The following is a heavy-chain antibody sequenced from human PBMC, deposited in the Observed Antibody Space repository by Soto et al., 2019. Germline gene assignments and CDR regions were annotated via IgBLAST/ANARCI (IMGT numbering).Heavy chain of an antibody. CDR3: ARERLPIRGYSGYGQRFIVPWFDP. D-gene: IGHD5-12*01. V-gene: IGHV3-30-3*01. CDR2: ISYDGSNK. Sequence: QVQLVESGGGVVQPGRSLRLSCAASGFTFSSYAMHWVRQAPGKGLEWVAIISYDGSNKYYADSVKGRFTISRDNSKNPLYLQMNSLRAEDTAVYYCARERLPIRGYSGYGQRFIVPWFDPWGQGTLVTVSS. CDR1: GFTFSSYA. J-gene: IGHJ5*02.